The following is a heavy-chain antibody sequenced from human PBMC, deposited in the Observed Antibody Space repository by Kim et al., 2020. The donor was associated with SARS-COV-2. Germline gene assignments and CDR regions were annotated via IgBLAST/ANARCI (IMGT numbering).Heavy chain of an antibody. CDR1: GGSISSYY. V-gene: IGHV4-59*13. D-gene: IGHD2-2*01. J-gene: IGHJ5*02. CDR2: IYYSGST. CDR3: ARGGGNSHDSTRGGRIITSRIIDNWFDP. Sequence: SETLSLTCTVSGGSISSYYWSWIRQPPGKGLEWIGYIYYSGSTNYNPSLKSRVTISVDTSKNQFSLKLSSVTAADTAVYYCARGGGNSHDSTRGGRIITSRIIDNWFDPWGQGTLVTVSS.